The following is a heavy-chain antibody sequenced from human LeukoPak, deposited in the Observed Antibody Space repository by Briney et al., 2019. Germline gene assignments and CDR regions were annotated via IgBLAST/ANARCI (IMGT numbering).Heavy chain of an antibody. D-gene: IGHD3-22*01. J-gene: IGHJ3*02. CDR3: ARNSYYYDSSGYHDAFDI. CDR1: GFTFSSYW. CDR2: INSDGSST. Sequence: PGGSLRLSCAASGFTFSSYWMHWVRQAPGKGLVWVSRINSDGSSTSYADSVKGRFTISRDNAKNTLYLQMNSLRAEDTAVYYCARNSYYYDSSGYHDAFDIGGQGTMVTVSS. V-gene: IGHV3-74*01.